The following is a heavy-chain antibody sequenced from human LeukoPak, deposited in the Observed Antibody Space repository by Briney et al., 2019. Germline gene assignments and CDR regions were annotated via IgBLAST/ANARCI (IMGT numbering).Heavy chain of an antibody. Sequence: PGESLKISCKGSGYSFTSYWIGWVRQMPGKSLEWMGIIYPGDSGTRYSPSFQGQVTISADKSISTAYLQWSSLKASDTAMYYCARQLVVPAATYYFDYWGQGTLVTVSS. CDR2: IYPGDSGT. J-gene: IGHJ4*02. CDR3: ARQLVVPAATYYFDY. CDR1: GYSFTSYW. D-gene: IGHD2-2*01. V-gene: IGHV5-51*01.